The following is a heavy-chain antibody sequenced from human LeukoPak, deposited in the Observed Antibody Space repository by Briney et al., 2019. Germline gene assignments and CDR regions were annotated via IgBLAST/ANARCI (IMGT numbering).Heavy chain of an antibody. CDR1: GGSISSYY. D-gene: IGHD2-21*01. Sequence: PSETLSLTCTVSGGSISSYYWSWIRQPPGKGLEWIGYIYYSGSTNYNPSLKSRVTISVDTSKNQFSLKLSSVTAADTAVYYCARTDWAVDYYFDYWGQGTLVTVSS. CDR3: ARTDWAVDYYFDY. J-gene: IGHJ4*02. CDR2: IYYSGST. V-gene: IGHV4-59*01.